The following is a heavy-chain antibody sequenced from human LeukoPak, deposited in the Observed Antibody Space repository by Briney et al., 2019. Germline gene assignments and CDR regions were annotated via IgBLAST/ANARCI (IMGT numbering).Heavy chain of an antibody. J-gene: IGHJ3*02. CDR3: AKDISGWYGSFAFDI. Sequence: PRGSLRLSCAASGFTFSSYAMSWVRQAPGKGLEWVSAISGSGGSTYYADSVKGRFTISRDNSKNTLYLQMNSLRAEDTAVYYCAKDISGWYGSFAFDIWGQGTMVTVSS. CDR2: ISGSGGST. CDR1: GFTFSSYA. D-gene: IGHD6-19*01. V-gene: IGHV3-23*01.